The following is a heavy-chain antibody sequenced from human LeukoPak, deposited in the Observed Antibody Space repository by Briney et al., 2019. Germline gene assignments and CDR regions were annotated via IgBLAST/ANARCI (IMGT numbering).Heavy chain of an antibody. D-gene: IGHD1-26*01. J-gene: IGHJ6*03. CDR1: GGSISSYY. Sequence: PSETLSLTCTVSGGSISSYYWSWIRQPPGKGLEWIGYIYTSGSTNYNHSLKSRVTISVDTSKNQISLKMSSVTASDTAVYYCARHFDKGSYLVVLDYYMDVWGKGTTVTVSS. V-gene: IGHV4-4*09. CDR3: ARHFDKGSYLVVLDYYMDV. CDR2: IYTSGST.